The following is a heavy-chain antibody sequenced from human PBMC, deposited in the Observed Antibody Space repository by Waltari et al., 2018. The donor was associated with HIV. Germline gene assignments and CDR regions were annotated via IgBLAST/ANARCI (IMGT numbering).Heavy chain of an antibody. CDR1: GDPIPSGYY. Sequence: QVQLQESGPGLLRPSETLSLTCRVSGDPIPSGYYWGWVRKSPTKGLEWIGSIYQSGSASVHPYLKTRVSMTISTSTNQCSLKLTSVAAAETAIYYCAGDAYYDFWSGAVFPRTDWFAPWGQGALGSVSS. V-gene: IGHV4-38-2*02. D-gene: IGHD3-3*01. J-gene: IGHJ5*02. CDR3: AGDAYYDFWSGAVFPRTDWFAP. CDR2: IYQSGSA.